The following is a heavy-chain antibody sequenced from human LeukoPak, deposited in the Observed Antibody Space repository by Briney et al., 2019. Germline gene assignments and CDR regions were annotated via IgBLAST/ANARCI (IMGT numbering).Heavy chain of an antibody. CDR2: INHRGST. Sequence: SETLSLTCTVSNGSITSYYWSWIRQPPGKGLEWIGEINHRGSTKYNPSLKSRVTISEDTSKNQFSLKLTSVTAADTAVYYCARQGDEVIAISDPWGQGNLVIVSS. CDR3: ARQGDEVIAISDP. V-gene: IGHV4-34*01. J-gene: IGHJ5*02. D-gene: IGHD3-9*01. CDR1: NGSITSYY.